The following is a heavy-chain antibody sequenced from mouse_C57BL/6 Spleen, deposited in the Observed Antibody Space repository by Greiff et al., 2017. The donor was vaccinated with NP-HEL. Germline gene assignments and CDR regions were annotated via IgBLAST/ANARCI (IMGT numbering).Heavy chain of an antibody. J-gene: IGHJ3*01. CDR3: AREGGSSYGFAY. Sequence: EVHLVESGPGLVKPSQSLSLTCSVTGYSITSGYYWNWIRQFPGNKLEWMGYISYDGSNNYNPSLKNRISITRDTSKNQFFLKLNSVTTEDTATYYCAREGGSSYGFAYWGQGTLVTVSA. D-gene: IGHD1-1*01. V-gene: IGHV3-6*01. CDR1: GYSITSGYY. CDR2: ISYDGSN.